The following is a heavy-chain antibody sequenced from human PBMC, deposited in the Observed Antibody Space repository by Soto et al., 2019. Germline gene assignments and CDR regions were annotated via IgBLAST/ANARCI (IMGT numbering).Heavy chain of an antibody. Sequence: SETLSLTCAVSGYSISSGYQWCWIRLPPGKGPEWIGSVYDDGITRYNPPLESRVTISFDTSKNKFSLKLNSVTVADTAMYYCARDFYGSCAAGWCEPWGKCSLV. CDR1: GYSISSGYQ. V-gene: IGHV4-38-2*02. D-gene: IGHD3-10*01. J-gene: IGHJ5*02. CDR2: VYDDGIT. CDR3: ARDFYGSCAAGWCEP.